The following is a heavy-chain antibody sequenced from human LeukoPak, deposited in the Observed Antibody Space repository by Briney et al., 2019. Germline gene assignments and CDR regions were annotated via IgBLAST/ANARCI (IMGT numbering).Heavy chain of an antibody. CDR3: ARDNRAYCSSTSCQNWFDP. V-gene: IGHV1-2*02. CDR2: INPNSGGT. Sequence: ASVKVSCKASGYTFTGYYMHWVRQAPGQGLEWMGWINPNSGGTNYAQKFQGRVTMTRDTSISTAYMELSRLRSDDTAVYYCARDNRAYCSSTSCQNWFDPWGQGTLVTVSS. D-gene: IGHD2-2*01. J-gene: IGHJ5*02. CDR1: GYTFTGYY.